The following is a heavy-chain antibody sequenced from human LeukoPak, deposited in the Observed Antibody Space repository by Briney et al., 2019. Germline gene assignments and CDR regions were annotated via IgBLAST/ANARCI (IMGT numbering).Heavy chain of an antibody. V-gene: IGHV4-30-2*01. CDR1: GGYINSGGYY. J-gene: IGHJ3*02. Sequence: PSQTLSLTCTVAGGYINSGGYYWTWIRQPPGKGLEWIGYIYDSGTTYYSPSLKSRVAMSVDRSKNQFSLNLSSVTAADTAVYYCARAEGDDAFDIWGQGTMVTVSS. CDR3: ARAEGDDAFDI. CDR2: IYDSGTT.